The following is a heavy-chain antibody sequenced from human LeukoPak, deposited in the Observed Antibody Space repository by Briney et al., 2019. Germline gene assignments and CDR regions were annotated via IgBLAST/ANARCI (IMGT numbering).Heavy chain of an antibody. J-gene: IGHJ2*01. CDR3: ARGRGTTMVRGVITNYFDL. V-gene: IGHV1-2*02. CDR2: IYPNSGGT. Sequence: ASVKVSCKASGYTFTAHYIHWVRQAPGQGLEGMGWIYPNSGGTNYAQKFLGSVTMTGDTSINTAFMELSRLRSDDTAIYYCARGRGTTMVRGVITNYFDLWGRGSLVTVSS. CDR1: GYTFTAHY. D-gene: IGHD3-10*01.